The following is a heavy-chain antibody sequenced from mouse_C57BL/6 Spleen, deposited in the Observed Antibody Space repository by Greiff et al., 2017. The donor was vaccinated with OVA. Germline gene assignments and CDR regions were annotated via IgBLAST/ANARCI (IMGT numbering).Heavy chain of an antibody. CDR1: GYTFTSYW. J-gene: IGHJ4*01. Sequence: QVQLQQPGAELVKPGASVKLSCKASGYTFTSYWMQWVKQRPGQGLEWIGEIDPSDSYTNYNQKFKGKATLTVDTSSSTAYMQLSSLTSEDSAVYDCARGDITTRYYYAMDYWGQGTSVTVSS. CDR3: ARGDITTRYYYAMDY. CDR2: IDPSDSYT. D-gene: IGHD2-4*01. V-gene: IGHV1-50*01.